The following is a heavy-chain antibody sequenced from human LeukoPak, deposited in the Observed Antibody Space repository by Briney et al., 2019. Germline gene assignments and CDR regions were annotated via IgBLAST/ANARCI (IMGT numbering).Heavy chain of an antibody. J-gene: IGHJ3*02. Sequence: SETVSLICTVSGGSISSYYWSWIRQPPGKGLEWIGYIYYSGSTNYNPSLKSRVTISVDTSKNQFSLKLSSVTAADTAVYYCARRGRRDAFDIWGQGTMVTVSS. V-gene: IGHV4-59*08. CDR3: ARRGRRDAFDI. CDR1: GGSISSYY. CDR2: IYYSGST.